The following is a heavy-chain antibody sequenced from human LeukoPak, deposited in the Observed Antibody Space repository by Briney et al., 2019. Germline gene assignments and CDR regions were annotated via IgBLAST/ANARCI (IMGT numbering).Heavy chain of an antibody. Sequence: PSETLSLTCAVSGGSMSSGGYSWSWIRQPPGKGLEFIGYIYHSGTTYYNPSLKSRVTMSVDRTKNQLSLKLSSVTAADTAVYYCAKMSSSYNWFDPRGQGTLVTVSS. J-gene: IGHJ5*02. V-gene: IGHV4-30-2*01. CDR3: AKMSSSYNWFDP. CDR2: IYHSGTT. D-gene: IGHD6-6*01. CDR1: GGSMSSGGYS.